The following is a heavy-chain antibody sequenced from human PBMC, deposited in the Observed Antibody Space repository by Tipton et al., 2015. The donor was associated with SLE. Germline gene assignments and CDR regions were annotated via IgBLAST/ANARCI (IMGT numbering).Heavy chain of an antibody. CDR3: ARQAYYSSCYADY. Sequence: SLRLSCAASEFTFSNCWMSWVRQAPGKGLEWIGKMYQTGTTDYNPSLKSRVTISIDTSKNQFSLKLSAVTAADTAVYYCARQAYYSSCYADYWGQGTLVTVSS. D-gene: IGHD3-22*01. CDR1: EFTFSNCW. J-gene: IGHJ4*02. CDR2: MYQTGTT. V-gene: IGHV4-4*02.